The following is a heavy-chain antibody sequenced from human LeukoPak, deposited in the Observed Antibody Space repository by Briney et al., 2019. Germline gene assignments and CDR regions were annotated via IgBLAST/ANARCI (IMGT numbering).Heavy chain of an antibody. CDR1: GFTFSSYA. CDR2: ISYDGSNK. D-gene: IGHD3-10*01. V-gene: IGHV3-30-3*01. J-gene: IGHJ4*02. CDR3: ARAHVDYGSGSYDPHY. Sequence: GGSLRLSCAASGFTFSSYAMHWVRQAPGKGLEWVAVISYDGSNKYYADSVKGRFTISRDNSKNTLYLQMNSLRAEDTAIHYCARAHVDYGSGSYDPHYWGQGTLVTVPS.